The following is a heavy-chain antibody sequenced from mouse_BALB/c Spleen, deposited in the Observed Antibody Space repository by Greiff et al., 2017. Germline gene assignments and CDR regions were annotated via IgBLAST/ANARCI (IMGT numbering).Heavy chain of an antibody. D-gene: IGHD2-3*01. CDR2: ILPGSGST. Sequence: VKLMESGAELMKPGASVKISCKATGYTFSSYWIEWVKQRPGHGLEWIGEILPGSGSTNYNEKFKGKATFTADTSSNTAYMQLSSLTSEDSAVYYCARGLLHWYFDVWGAGTTVTVSS. CDR1: GYTFSSYW. CDR3: ARGLLHWYFDV. V-gene: IGHV1-9*01. J-gene: IGHJ1*01.